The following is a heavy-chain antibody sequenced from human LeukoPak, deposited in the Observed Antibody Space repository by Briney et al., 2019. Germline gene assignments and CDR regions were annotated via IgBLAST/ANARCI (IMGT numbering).Heavy chain of an antibody. CDR3: ARDQVEYDFWSGYPEYYYGMDV. V-gene: IGHV3-33*01. J-gene: IGHJ6*02. D-gene: IGHD3-3*01. CDR2: IWYDGSNK. Sequence: GGSLRLSCAASGFTFSSYGMHWVRQAPGKGLEWVAVIWYDGSNKYYADSVKGRFTISRDNSKNTLYLQMNSLRAEDTAVYYCARDQVEYDFWSGYPEYYYGMDVWGQGTTVTVSS. CDR1: GFTFSSYG.